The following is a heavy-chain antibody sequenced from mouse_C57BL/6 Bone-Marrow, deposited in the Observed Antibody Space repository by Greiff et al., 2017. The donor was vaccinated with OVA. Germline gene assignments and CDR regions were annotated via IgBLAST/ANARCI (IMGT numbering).Heavy chain of an antibody. CDR3: ARGPYYYGSRAWFAY. D-gene: IGHD1-1*01. CDR1: GYTFTSYW. Sequence: VQLQQSGAELVKPGASVKLSCKASGYTFTSYWMQWVKQRPGQGLEWIGDIDPSDSYTNYNQKFKGKATLTVDTSSSTAYMQLSSLTSEDSAVYYCARGPYYYGSRAWFAYWGQGTLVTVSA. J-gene: IGHJ3*01. CDR2: IDPSDSYT. V-gene: IGHV1-50*01.